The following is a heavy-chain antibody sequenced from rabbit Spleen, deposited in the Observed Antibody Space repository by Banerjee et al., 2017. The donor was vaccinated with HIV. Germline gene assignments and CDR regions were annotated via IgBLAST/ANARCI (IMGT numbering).Heavy chain of an antibody. D-gene: IGHD2-1*01. CDR1: GFSFSSSYY. J-gene: IGHJ4*01. V-gene: IGHV1S45*01. CDR3: ARGSAAMTMVITGFYLNL. CDR2: IYGDRSGST. Sequence: EQLEESGGGLVKPEGSLTLTCTASGFSFSSSYYMCWVRQAPGKGLECIACIYGDRSGSTYYANWAKGRFTISRTSSTTVTLEMTSLTAADTATYFCARGSAAMTMVITGFYLNLWGQGTLVTVS.